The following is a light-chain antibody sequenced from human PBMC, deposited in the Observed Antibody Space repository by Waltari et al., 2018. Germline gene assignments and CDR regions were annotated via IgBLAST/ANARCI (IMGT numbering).Light chain of an antibody. J-gene: IGLJ6*01. CDR1: SPNIGAPYG. V-gene: IGLV1-40*01. CDR3: QSYDISLSGSV. CDR2: ANA. Sequence: QSVLTQPPSVSGAPGQRVTISRTGSSPNIGAPYGVHWSQQLPGTAPKLVIYANANPPSGVPDRFSGSKSGTSASLAITGLQAEDEADYYCQSYDISLSGSVFGSGTKVTVL.